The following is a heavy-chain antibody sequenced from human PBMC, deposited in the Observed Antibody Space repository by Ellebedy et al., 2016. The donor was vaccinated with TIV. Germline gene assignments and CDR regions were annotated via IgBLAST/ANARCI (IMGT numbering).Heavy chain of an antibody. J-gene: IGHJ4*02. CDR1: GGSISSYY. D-gene: IGHD2-15*01. CDR2: IYYSGST. V-gene: IGHV4-59*01. Sequence: SETLSLXCTVSGGSISSYYWSWIRQPPGKGLEWIGYIYYSGSTNYNPSLKSRVTISVDTSKNQFSLKLSSVTAADTAVYYCARYYCSGGSCYLDYWGQGTLVTVSS. CDR3: ARYYCSGGSCYLDY.